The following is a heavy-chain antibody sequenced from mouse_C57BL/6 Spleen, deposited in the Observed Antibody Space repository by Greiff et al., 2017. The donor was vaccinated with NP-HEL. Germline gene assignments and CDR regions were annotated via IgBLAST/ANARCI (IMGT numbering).Heavy chain of an antibody. CDR2: ISYDGSN. CDR1: GYSITSCYY. D-gene: IGHD2-4*01. V-gene: IGHV3-6*01. J-gene: IGHJ2*01. CDR3: ARGDYDYDDY. Sequence: DVQLQESGPGLVKPSQSLSLTCSVTGYSITSCYYWNWLRHFPGNQLEWMGYISYDGSNNYHPSLKNRITITRDTSKNQFFLNLNSVTTEDTATYYCARGDYDYDDYWGQGTTLTVSS.